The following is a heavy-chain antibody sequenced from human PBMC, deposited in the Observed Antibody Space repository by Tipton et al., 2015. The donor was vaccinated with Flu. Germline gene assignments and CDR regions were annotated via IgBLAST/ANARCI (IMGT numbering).Heavy chain of an antibody. CDR1: GGSISSGSYY. D-gene: IGHD3-22*01. CDR2: IYTSGST. CDR3: ARVRSYYDSSGYYYALDY. Sequence: TLSLTCTVSGGSISSGSYYWSWIRQPAGKGLEWIGRIYTSGSTNYNPSLKSRVTISVDTSKNQFSLKLSSVTAADTAVYYCARVRSYYDSSGYYYALDYWGQGTLVTVSS. V-gene: IGHV4-61*02. J-gene: IGHJ4*02.